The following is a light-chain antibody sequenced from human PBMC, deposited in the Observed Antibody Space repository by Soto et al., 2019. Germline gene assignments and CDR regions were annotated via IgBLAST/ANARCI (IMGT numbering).Light chain of an antibody. CDR2: EVS. Sequence: QSVLTQPASVSGSPGQSITISCTGTRSDVGAYDFVSWYQQHPDKAPKLMIYEVSNLPSGVSKRFSGSKSVNTATLTISGRQAEDEADYYCSSYTSSSTRVFGTGTKLTVL. CDR1: RSDVGAYDF. CDR3: SSYTSSSTRV. V-gene: IGLV2-14*03. J-gene: IGLJ1*01.